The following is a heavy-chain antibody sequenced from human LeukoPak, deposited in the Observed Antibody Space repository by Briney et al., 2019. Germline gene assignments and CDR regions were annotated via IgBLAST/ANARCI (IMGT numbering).Heavy chain of an antibody. CDR2: ISGCGGNT. D-gene: IGHD6-19*01. V-gene: IGHV3-23*01. Sequence: PGGSLRLSCAASGFTFSTYAMSWVRQAPGKGLEWVSVISGCGGNTYYADSVGGRFTISRDNSKNTLYLHMNSLRAEDTAVYYCVKERAGFITSYYFDFWVRGTRVPVSS. J-gene: IGHJ4*02. CDR1: GFTFSTYA. CDR3: VKERAGFITSYYFDF.